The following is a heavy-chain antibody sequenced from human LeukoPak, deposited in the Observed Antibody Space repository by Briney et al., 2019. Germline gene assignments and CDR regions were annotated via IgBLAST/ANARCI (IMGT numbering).Heavy chain of an antibody. J-gene: IGHJ4*02. CDR3: ARCPFGELLSPYYFDY. V-gene: IGHV1-69*05. CDR1: GGTFSSYA. Sequence: SAKVSCKASGGTFSSYAISWVRQAPGQGLEWMGGIIPIFGTANYAQKFQGRVTITTDESTSTAYMELSSLRSEDTAVYYCARCPFGELLSPYYFDYWGQGTLVTVSS. CDR2: IIPIFGTA. D-gene: IGHD1-26*01.